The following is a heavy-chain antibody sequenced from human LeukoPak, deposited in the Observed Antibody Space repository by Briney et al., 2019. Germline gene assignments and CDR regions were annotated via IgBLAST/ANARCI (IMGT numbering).Heavy chain of an antibody. CDR3: AKDTYHGSGSYDIKFDY. CDR1: GFTFSSYA. CDR2: ISGSGGST. V-gene: IGHV3-23*01. J-gene: IGHJ4*01. D-gene: IGHD3-10*01. Sequence: PGGSLRLSCAASGFTFSSYAMSWVRQAPGKGLEWVSAISGSGGSTYYADSVKGRLTISRDNAKKSLYLQMNSLRAEDTALYYCAKDTYHGSGSYDIKFDYWGQGTLVTVSS.